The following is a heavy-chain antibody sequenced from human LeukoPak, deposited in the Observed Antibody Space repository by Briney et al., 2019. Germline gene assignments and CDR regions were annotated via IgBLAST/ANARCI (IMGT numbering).Heavy chain of an antibody. CDR1: GGSISSYY. CDR3: ARDRGSYYTHFDY. Sequence: SETLSLTCTVSGGSISSYYWSWIRQPPGKGLEWIGYIYHSGSTNYNPSLKSRVTISVDTSKNQFSLKLSSVTAADTAVYYCARDRGSYYTHFDYWGQGTLVTVSS. CDR2: IYHSGST. V-gene: IGHV4-59*01. D-gene: IGHD1-26*01. J-gene: IGHJ4*02.